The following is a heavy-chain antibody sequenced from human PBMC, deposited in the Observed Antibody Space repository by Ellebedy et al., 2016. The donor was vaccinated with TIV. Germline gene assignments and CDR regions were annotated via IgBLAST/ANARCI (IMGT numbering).Heavy chain of an antibody. J-gene: IGHJ4*02. CDR1: GFTFTIKP. Sequence: GESLKISXEASGFTFTIKPLSWVRQAPGKGLEWVSAISTSGDTTFYADSVKGRFTISRDNSKNTLYLQMSSLGVEDTAVYYCAVPGSNHFPAPFDFWGQGTLVTVSS. CDR3: AVPGSNHFPAPFDF. V-gene: IGHV3-23*01. CDR2: ISTSGDTT. D-gene: IGHD3-10*01.